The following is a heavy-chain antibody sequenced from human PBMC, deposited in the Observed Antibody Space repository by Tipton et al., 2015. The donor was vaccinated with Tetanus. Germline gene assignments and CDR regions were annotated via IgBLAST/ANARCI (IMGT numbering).Heavy chain of an antibody. D-gene: IGHD2-2*01. CDR1: GGSISSSSYY. V-gene: IGHV4-39*01. Sequence: LRLSCTVSGGSISSSSYYWGWIRQPPGKGLEWIGSIYYSGSTYYNPSLKSRVTISVDTSKNQFSLKLSSVTAADTAVYYCASTIESVAANWYFDLWGRGTLVTVS. CDR3: ASTIESVAANWYFDL. J-gene: IGHJ2*01. CDR2: IYYSGST.